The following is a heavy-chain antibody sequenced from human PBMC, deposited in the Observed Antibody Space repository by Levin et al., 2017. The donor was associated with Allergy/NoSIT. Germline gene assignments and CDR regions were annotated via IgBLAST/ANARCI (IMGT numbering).Heavy chain of an antibody. CDR3: ASVVPPLRVTTLGAFDS. J-gene: IGHJ3*02. CDR1: GGSISSYY. Sequence: SQTLSLTCTVSGGSISSYYWSWIRQPPGKGLEWIGYIYYSGSTNYNPSLKSRVTISVDTSKNQFSLKLSSVTAADTAVYYCASVVPPLRVTTLGAFDSWGQGTMVTVSS. CDR2: IYYSGST. V-gene: IGHV4-59*01. D-gene: IGHD4-17*01.